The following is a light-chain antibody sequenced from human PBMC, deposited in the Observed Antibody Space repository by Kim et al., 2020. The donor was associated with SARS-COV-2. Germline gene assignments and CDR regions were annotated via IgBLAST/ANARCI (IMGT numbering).Light chain of an antibody. CDR1: SGRIGSNY. CDR3: QSFDSGSLTVM. Sequence: TVTISCSRSSGRIGSNYVQWYQQRPGSDATTLIYEDDQSHSGVSDRFSGSIDSSSNSASLTISGLKAEDGADCFCQSFDSGSLTVMFGGGTQLTVL. J-gene: IGLJ3*02. V-gene: IGLV6-57*03. CDR2: EDD.